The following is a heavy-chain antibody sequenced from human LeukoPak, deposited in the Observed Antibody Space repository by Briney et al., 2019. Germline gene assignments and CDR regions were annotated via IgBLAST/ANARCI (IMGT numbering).Heavy chain of an antibody. CDR1: GGSFRCYY. D-gene: IGHD3-22*01. V-gene: IGHV4-34*01. Sequence: ADTLSLTCAVFGGSFRCYYWGGIRKPPGKGLEWIGVINHSGSTNYNPSLKSRVSISVDTSKNPFSLKLSSVTAADTAVYYCARGVGSQKYYYDSSGYPRYYFDYWGEGTLVTVSS. CDR2: INHSGST. CDR3: ARGVGSQKYYYDSSGYPRYYFDY. J-gene: IGHJ4*02.